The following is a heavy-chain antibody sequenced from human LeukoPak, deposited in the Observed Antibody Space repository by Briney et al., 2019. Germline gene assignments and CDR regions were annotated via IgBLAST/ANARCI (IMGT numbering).Heavy chain of an antibody. D-gene: IGHD2-8*01. J-gene: IGHJ3*02. CDR3: AREYFRAFDI. CDR2: IYHSGST. CDR1: GGSISSSSYY. Sequence: PSETLSLTCTVFGGSISSSSYYWGWIRQPPGKGLEWIGSIYHSGSTYYNPSLKSRVTISVDTSKNQFSLKLSSVTAADTAVYYCAREYFRAFDIWGQGTMVTVSS. V-gene: IGHV4-39*07.